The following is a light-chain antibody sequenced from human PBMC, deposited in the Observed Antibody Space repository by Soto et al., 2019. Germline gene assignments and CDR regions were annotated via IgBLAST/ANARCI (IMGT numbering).Light chain of an antibody. Sequence: IQMTQSPSSLSASVGDRVTITCRASQSISIYLNWYQQIPGKAPKLLIYASSSLQGGVPSRFSGSGSGTDFTLTISSLQPEDFATYYCQQSYSSPSTFGQGTKVEIK. V-gene: IGKV1-39*01. CDR1: QSISIY. J-gene: IGKJ1*01. CDR3: QQSYSSPST. CDR2: ASS.